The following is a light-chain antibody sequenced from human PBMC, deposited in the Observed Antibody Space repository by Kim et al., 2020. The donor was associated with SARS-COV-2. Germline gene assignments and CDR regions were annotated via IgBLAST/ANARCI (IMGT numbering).Light chain of an antibody. Sequence: TAGERATPPRRASQSISSNYLAGYQQKPGQAPRLLIYGASSRATGIPDRFSGSGSGTDFTLTISRLEPEDVAVYYCQQYGSSPRTFGQGTKVDIK. V-gene: IGKV3-20*01. J-gene: IGKJ1*01. CDR2: GAS. CDR3: QQYGSSPRT. CDR1: QSISSNY.